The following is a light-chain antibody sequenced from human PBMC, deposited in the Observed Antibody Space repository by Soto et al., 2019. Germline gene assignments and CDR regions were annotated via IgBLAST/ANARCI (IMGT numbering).Light chain of an antibody. CDR3: QQYDNSIT. CDR2: GAS. V-gene: IGKV3-20*01. J-gene: IGKJ5*01. CDR1: QSVSSNN. Sequence: EIVLTQSPGTLSLSPGETATLSCRASQSVSSNNLAWYHQKPRQTPRPLIYGASSRATVMPDRFSGSGSGTYFTLTISRLESEDFAVYYCQQYDNSITFGQGTRLEIE.